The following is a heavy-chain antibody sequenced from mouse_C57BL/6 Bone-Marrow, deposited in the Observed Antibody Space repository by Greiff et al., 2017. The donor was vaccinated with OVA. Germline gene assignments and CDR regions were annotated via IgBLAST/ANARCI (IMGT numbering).Heavy chain of an antibody. CDR1: GYTFTSYG. V-gene: IGHV1-81*01. D-gene: IGHD1-1*01. Sequence: VQLQQSGAELARPGASVKLSCKASGYTFTSYGISWVKQRTGQGLEWIGEIYPRSGNTYYNEKFKGKATLTADKSSSTAYMELRSLTSEDSAVYFCARDTNDYGSPYWGQGTLVTVSA. J-gene: IGHJ3*01. CDR3: ARDTNDYGSPY. CDR2: IYPRSGNT.